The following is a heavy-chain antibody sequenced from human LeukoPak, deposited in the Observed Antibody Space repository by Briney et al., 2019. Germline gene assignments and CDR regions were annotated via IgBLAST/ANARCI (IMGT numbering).Heavy chain of an antibody. CDR2: I. V-gene: IGHV5-51*01. CDR3: VRSDYGDFKYYFDY. D-gene: IGHD4-17*01. J-gene: IGHJ4*02. CDR1: GYSFTSYW. Sequence: GESLKISCKGSGYSFTSYWIAWLRQMPRKGLEWMGIIYSPSFQDQVTISADRSIRTAHLQWSSLKASDTAMYYCVRSDYGDFKYYFDYWGQGTLVTVSS.